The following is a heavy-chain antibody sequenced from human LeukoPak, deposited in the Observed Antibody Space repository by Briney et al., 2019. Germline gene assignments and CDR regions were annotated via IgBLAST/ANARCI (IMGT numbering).Heavy chain of an antibody. D-gene: IGHD5-18*01. CDR2: INTDGSST. CDR1: GFTFSSYW. J-gene: IGHJ6*02. Sequence: GGSLRLSCAASGFTFSSYWMHWVRQAPGKGLVWVSRINTDGSSTSYADSVKGRFTISRDNAKNTLYLQMNSLRAEDTAVYYCASSQIQLMVLYYYYYGMDVWGQGTTVTVSS. V-gene: IGHV3-74*01. CDR3: ASSQIQLMVLYYYYYGMDV.